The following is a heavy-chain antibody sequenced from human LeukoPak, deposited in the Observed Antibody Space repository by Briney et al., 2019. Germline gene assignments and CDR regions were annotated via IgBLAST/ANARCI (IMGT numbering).Heavy chain of an antibody. CDR3: ATGGGYRFAY. D-gene: IGHD6-25*01. CDR1: GYSITNYA. J-gene: IGHJ4*02. V-gene: IGHV7-4-1*02. Sequence: GASVKVSCKASGYSITNYAILWVRQAPGQGLEWMGWINTNTEKSTYAPGFTGWYVFSLDSSVNTAYLQISSLKAEDTALYYCATGGGYRFAYWGQGTLVTVSS. CDR2: INTNTEKS.